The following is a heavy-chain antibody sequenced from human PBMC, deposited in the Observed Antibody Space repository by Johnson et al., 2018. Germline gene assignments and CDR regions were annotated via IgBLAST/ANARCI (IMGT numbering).Heavy chain of an antibody. CDR2: VDTTGDNT. J-gene: IGHJ3*01. CDR3: ARVSHDVTGGSLGGGFDL. Sequence: EVQLVETGGGLVQPGGSLRLSCAASGFTFSNYAMSWVRQSPGTGLQWVSFVDTTGDNTHYADPVKGRFTISRNNAKNTLYLQMNSLRSADTAMYSCARVSHDVTGGSLGGGFDLWGQGTLVTVSS. CDR1: GFTFSNYA. V-gene: IGHV3-23*04. D-gene: IGHD1-1*01.